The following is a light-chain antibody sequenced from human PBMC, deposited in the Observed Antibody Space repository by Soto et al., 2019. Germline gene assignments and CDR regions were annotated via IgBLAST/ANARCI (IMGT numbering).Light chain of an antibody. CDR1: QDIKNY. V-gene: IGKV1-33*01. Sequence: DIQMIQSPSSLSASVGDRVTITCQASQDIKNYLNWYQQKPGKATKLLIYDVSNLETGVPSRFSGIGSGTHFSLTISSLQPEDVATYYCQHYDHLPPLTFGGGTRVQIK. CDR3: QHYDHLPPLT. J-gene: IGKJ4*01. CDR2: DVS.